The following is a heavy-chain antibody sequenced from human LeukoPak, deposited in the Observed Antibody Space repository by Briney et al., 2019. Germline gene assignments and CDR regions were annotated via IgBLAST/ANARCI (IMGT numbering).Heavy chain of an antibody. V-gene: IGHV4-59*11. D-gene: IGHD6-13*01. CDR1: GGSISSHY. CDR2: IYYSGST. Sequence: SETLSLTCTVSGGSISSHYWSWIRQPPGKGLEWIGYIYYSGSTNYNPSLKSRVTISVDTSKNQFSLKLSSVTAADTAVYYCARGLRGSSWYYYYYYMDVWGKGTTVTVSS. CDR3: ARGLRGSSWYYYYYYMDV. J-gene: IGHJ6*03.